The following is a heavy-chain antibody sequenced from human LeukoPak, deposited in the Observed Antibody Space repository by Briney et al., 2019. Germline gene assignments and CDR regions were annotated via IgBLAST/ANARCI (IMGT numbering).Heavy chain of an antibody. CDR1: GFTFSTYW. CDR3: VRTPVDSSGRYTNGMDV. J-gene: IGHJ6*02. Sequence: PGGSLRLSCAASGFTFSTYWMHWVRQAPGKGLVWVSRLNGDGSMANYADSVKGRFTISRDNAKNTLYLQMSSLTADDSAVYYCVRTPVDSSGRYTNGMDVWGQGTTVTVSS. D-gene: IGHD6-19*01. V-gene: IGHV3-74*01. CDR2: LNGDGSMA.